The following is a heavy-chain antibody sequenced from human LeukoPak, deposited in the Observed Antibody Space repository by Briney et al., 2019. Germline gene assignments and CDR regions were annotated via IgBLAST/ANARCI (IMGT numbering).Heavy chain of an antibody. CDR1: GFTFSSYE. CDR3: ASTTHYYDSSGYSLTD. V-gene: IGHV3-48*03. CDR2: VSSSGSTI. Sequence: GGSLRLSCAASGFTFSSYEMNWVRQAPGKGLEWVSYVSSSGSTIYYAGSVKGRFTISRDNAKNSLYLQMNSLRAEDTAVYYCASTTHYYDSSGYSLTDWGQGTLVTVSS. D-gene: IGHD3-22*01. J-gene: IGHJ4*02.